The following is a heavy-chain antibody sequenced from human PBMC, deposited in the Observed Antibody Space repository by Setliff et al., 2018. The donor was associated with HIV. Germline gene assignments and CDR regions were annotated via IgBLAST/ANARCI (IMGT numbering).Heavy chain of an antibody. CDR1: GFTFRDYY. CDR2: ISSSGSTI. Sequence: PGGSLRLSCTASGFTFRDYYMSWIRQAPGKGLAWVSYISSSGSTISYAYSARGRFTISRDNAKNSLYLQRNSLRAEDTAVYYCARAMAADFWRAYYGSKGGPAFDPWGQGTLVTVSS. D-gene: IGHD3-3*01. CDR3: ARAMAADFWRAYYGSKGGPAFDP. J-gene: IGHJ5*02. V-gene: IGHV3-11*04.